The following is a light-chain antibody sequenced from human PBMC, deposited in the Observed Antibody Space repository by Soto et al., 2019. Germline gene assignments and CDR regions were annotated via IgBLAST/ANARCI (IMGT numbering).Light chain of an antibody. V-gene: IGKV1-6*01. CDR1: QDIRSY. CDR3: LQDYEYHLT. Sequence: AIQMTQSPSSLSASVGDRVTITCRASQDIRSYLGWYQQEPGKAPKLLIYAASSLQSGVPSRFSGSGSGTDFTLTINSLQPEDFATYYCLQDYEYHLTLGGGTKVEIK. J-gene: IGKJ4*01. CDR2: AAS.